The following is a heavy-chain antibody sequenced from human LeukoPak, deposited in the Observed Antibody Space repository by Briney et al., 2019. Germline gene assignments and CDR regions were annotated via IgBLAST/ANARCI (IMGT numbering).Heavy chain of an antibody. V-gene: IGHV3-23*01. D-gene: IGHD6-13*01. J-gene: IGHJ4*02. CDR1: GSTLSNYA. CDR3: ARSLPYGTTWYGRSDF. Sequence: QSGGSLRLSCAASGSTLSNYAISWVRQAPGKGLEWVSAISADGGDTYHTDSVKGRFTISRDNSKNTLFLQMNSLRAEDTAIYYCARSLPYGTTWYGRSDFWGQGTLVTVSS. CDR2: ISADGGDT.